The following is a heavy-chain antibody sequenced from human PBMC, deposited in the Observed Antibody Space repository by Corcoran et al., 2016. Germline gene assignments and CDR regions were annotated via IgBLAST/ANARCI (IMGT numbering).Heavy chain of an antibody. J-gene: IGHJ5*02. CDR3: AREGGNHDDYTSLDP. V-gene: IGHV1-2*02. D-gene: IGHD4-4*01. CDR2: INPNSGGT. Sequence: QVQLVQSGAEVKKPGASVKVSCKASGYTFTGYYMHWVRQAPGQGLEWMGWINPNSGGTNYAQKFQGRVTMTRDTSISTAYMELSRLRSDDTAVYCWAREGGNHDDYTSLDPWGQGTLVTVSS. CDR1: GYTFTGYY.